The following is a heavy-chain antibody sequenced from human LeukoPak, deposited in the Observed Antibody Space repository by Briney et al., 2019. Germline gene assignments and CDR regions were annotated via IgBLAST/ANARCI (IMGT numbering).Heavy chain of an antibody. D-gene: IGHD2-2*01. CDR3: ARVGIDLEVVPAATTFDY. CDR1: GGSFSGYY. V-gene: IGHV4-34*01. Sequence: SETLSLTCAVYGGSFSGYYWSWIRQPPGKGLEWIGEINHSGSTNYNPSLKSRVTISVDTSKNQFSLKLSSVTAADTAVYYCARVGIDLEVVPAATTFDYWGQGTLVTVSS. CDR2: INHSGST. J-gene: IGHJ4*02.